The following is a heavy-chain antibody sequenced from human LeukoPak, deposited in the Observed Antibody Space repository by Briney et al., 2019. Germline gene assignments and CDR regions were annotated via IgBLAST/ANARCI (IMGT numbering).Heavy chain of an antibody. V-gene: IGHV3-30*18. CDR1: GFTFSSYG. Sequence: PGGSLRLSCAASGFTFSSYGMEWVGQAPGKGREWGAVISYGGSNKYYADSVKGRFTISRDNSKHTLHLQMTSLRAEDTAVYYCAKDPLSSSWYRYYYYSSGMDVWGQGTTVTVSS. CDR2: ISYGGSNK. D-gene: IGHD6-13*01. CDR3: AKDPLSSSWYRYYYYSSGMDV. J-gene: IGHJ6*02.